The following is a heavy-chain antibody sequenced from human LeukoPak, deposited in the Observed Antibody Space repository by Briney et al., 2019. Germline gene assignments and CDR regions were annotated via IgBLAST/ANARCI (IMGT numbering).Heavy chain of an antibody. CDR1: GGSISSGSYY. CDR3: AKDSSGYYEFYY. J-gene: IGHJ4*02. CDR2: IYTSGST. V-gene: IGHV4-61*02. D-gene: IGHD3-22*01. Sequence: PSETLSLTCTVSGGSISSGSYYWSWIRQPAGKGLEWIGRIYTSGSTNYNPSLKSRVTISVDTSKNQFSLKLSSVTAADTAVYYCAKDSSGYYEFYYWGQGTLVTVSS.